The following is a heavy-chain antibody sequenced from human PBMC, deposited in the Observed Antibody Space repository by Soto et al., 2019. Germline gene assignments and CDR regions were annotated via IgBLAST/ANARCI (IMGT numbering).Heavy chain of an antibody. D-gene: IGHD2-15*01. CDR2: TYHSGNP. CDR1: GDTISTGGYT. Sequence: SETLSLTCDVSGDTISTGGYTWAWIRQPPGKALEWIGHTYHSGNPYYNPSLKSRVNISLDKSKNHFSLNLDSVTAADTAVYFCARGCSSCLIGFDVWGPGTMVTVSS. CDR3: ARGCSSCLIGFDV. V-gene: IGHV4-30-2*01. J-gene: IGHJ3*01.